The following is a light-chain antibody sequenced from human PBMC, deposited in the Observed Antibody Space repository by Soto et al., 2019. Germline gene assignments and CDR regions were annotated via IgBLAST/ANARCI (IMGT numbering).Light chain of an antibody. CDR3: QQRSKWPLT. J-gene: IGKJ4*01. CDR1: QSVSSY. Sequence: EIVLTQSPATLSLSPGEIATLSCRASQSVSSYLAWYQQKPGQAPRLLIYDASNRVTGIPARFSGSGSGTDFTLTISSLEPEDFAVYSCQQRSKWPLTFGGGAKVEIK. V-gene: IGKV3-11*01. CDR2: DAS.